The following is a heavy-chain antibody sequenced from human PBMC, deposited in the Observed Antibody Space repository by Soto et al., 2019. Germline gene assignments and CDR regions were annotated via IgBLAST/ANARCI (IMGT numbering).Heavy chain of an antibody. Sequence: ASVKVSCKASGYTFTSYYMHWVRQAPGQGLEWMGIINPSGGSTSYAQKFQGRVTMTRDTSTSTVYMELSSLRSEDTAVYYCASEIDYDFCSGSYVMDVWGQGTTVTVS. J-gene: IGHJ6*02. CDR2: INPSGGST. D-gene: IGHD3-3*01. CDR1: GYTFTSYY. V-gene: IGHV1-46*01. CDR3: ASEIDYDFCSGSYVMDV.